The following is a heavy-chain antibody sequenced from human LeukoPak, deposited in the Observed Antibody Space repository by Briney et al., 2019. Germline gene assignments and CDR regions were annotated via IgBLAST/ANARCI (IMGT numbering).Heavy chain of an antibody. CDR3: VNLGYSD. CDR1: GFSFSAAW. V-gene: IGHV3-7*01. Sequence: QPGGSLRLSCEASGFSFSAAWMTWVRQAPGKGLEWVATIKNDGSDKYYVDSVKGRFTLPRDNAKNSVYLQMNSLRVEDTAVYYCVNLGYSDGGQGTLVTVSS. CDR2: IKNDGSDK. J-gene: IGHJ4*02. D-gene: IGHD5-12*01.